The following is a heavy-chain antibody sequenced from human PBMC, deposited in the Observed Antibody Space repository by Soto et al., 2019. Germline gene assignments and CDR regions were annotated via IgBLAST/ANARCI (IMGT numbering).Heavy chain of an antibody. CDR3: ARGPYCSGGSCYSYYYYYYLDV. CDR2: IIPILGIA. CDR1: GGTFSSYT. V-gene: IGHV1-69*02. D-gene: IGHD2-15*01. Sequence: QVQLVQSGAEVKEPGSSVKVSCKASGGTFSSYTISWVRQAPGQGLEWMGRIIPILGIANYAQKFQGRVTIIADKSTSTAYMELSSLRSEDTAVYYCARGPYCSGGSCYSYYYYYYLDVWGKGTKVTVSS. J-gene: IGHJ6*03.